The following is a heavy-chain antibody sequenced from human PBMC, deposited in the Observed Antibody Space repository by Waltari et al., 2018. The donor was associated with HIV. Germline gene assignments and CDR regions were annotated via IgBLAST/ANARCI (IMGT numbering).Heavy chain of an antibody. V-gene: IGHV5-51*01. J-gene: IGHJ4*02. Sequence: EVQLVQSGPEVKKPGESLKISCKVSGSTFTNYWIGWARQMPGKGLEWMGVTYPGDSDTRYSPSFQGQVTISADKSITTAYLQWTSLKASDTAMYYCARLKDIVVVVSLSAFDYWGQGTLVTVSS. CDR1: GSTFTNYW. D-gene: IGHD2-15*01. CDR3: ARLKDIVVVVSLSAFDY. CDR2: TYPGDSDT.